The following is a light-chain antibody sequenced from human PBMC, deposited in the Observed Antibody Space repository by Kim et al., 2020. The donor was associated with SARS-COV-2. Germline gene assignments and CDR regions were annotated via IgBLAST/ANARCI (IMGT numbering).Light chain of an antibody. Sequence: GRSITISCTGTSSDIGGYKYVSWYQQNPGKAPKLLIFDISDRPSGISNRFSGSKSGNTASLTISSLQAEDEADYYCSSYADGNRYVFGTGTKVTVL. J-gene: IGLJ1*01. V-gene: IGLV2-14*03. CDR3: SSYADGNRYV. CDR2: DIS. CDR1: SSDIGGYKY.